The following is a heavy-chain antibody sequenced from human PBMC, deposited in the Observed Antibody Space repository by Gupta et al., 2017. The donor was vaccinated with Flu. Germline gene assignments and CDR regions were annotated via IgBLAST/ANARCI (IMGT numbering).Heavy chain of an antibody. V-gene: IGHV1-8*01. Sequence: QVQLVQSGAEVKKPGASVKVSCKASGYTFTSHDITWVRQATGQGLEWMGWLNPNIGNTGYAQKFQGRITMTRNTSISTVYLELSSLRSEDTAVYYCARYCTGTGCDAFDIWGQGTMVTVSS. D-gene: IGHD2-8*02. J-gene: IGHJ3*02. CDR3: ARYCTGTGCDAFDI. CDR1: GYTFTSHD. CDR2: LNPNIGNT.